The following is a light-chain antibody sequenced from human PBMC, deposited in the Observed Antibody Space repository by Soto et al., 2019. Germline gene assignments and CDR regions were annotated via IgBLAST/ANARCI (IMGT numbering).Light chain of an antibody. Sequence: QAVVTQEPSLTVSPGGTVTLTCAASTGAVTSDYSPKWFQQKPGQAPRALIDSTSNKYSWTPARFSGSLLGDKAALTLSGVQAEDEAVYYCLLYTVDAWVFGGGTKLTVL. CDR1: TGAVTSDYS. CDR2: STS. J-gene: IGLJ3*02. V-gene: IGLV7-43*01. CDR3: LLYTVDAWV.